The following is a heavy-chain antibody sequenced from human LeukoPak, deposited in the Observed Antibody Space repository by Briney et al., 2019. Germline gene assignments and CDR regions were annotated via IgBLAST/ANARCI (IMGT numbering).Heavy chain of an antibody. CDR3: AKTTTGYSSGRYPGWPVDY. D-gene: IGHD6-19*01. J-gene: IGHJ4*02. CDR1: GFTFNSYA. CDR2: IFGSGGSA. Sequence: GGSLRLSCAASGFTFNSYAMYWVRQAPGKGLEWVSGIFGSGGSAHYADSVKGRFTIFRDNSKNTVYPQMNSLRAEDTAVYYCAKTTTGYSSGRYPGWPVDYWGQGTLVNVSS. V-gene: IGHV3-23*01.